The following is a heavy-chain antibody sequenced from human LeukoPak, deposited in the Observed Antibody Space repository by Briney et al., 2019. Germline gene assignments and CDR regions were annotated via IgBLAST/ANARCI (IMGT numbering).Heavy chain of an antibody. CDR2: IFPNNGNT. D-gene: IGHD3-9*01. J-gene: IGHJ4*02. Sequence: ASVKVSCKASGYTFTFYYIHWVRQAPGQGLEWMGWIFPNNGNTKYAQKFQGRFTMTRDTSISTAYMELSRLRSDDTAVYYCARSPHILTGENFDYWGQGTLVTVSS. V-gene: IGHV1-2*02. CDR1: GYTFTFYY. CDR3: ARSPHILTGENFDY.